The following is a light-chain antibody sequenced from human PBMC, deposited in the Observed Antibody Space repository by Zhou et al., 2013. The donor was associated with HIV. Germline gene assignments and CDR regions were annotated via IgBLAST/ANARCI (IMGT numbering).Light chain of an antibody. J-gene: IGKJ2*01. CDR3: QQYKSFPPT. CDR2: DIS. CDR1: QPIRTS. Sequence: DIQMAQSPSSLSASVGDTVTITCRASQPIRTSLAWIQQRPGKAPKSLIFDISTLQSGVPSRFSGSGFGSDFTLTISGLQPEDFATYYCQQYKSFPPTFGQGTRLEI. V-gene: IGKV1-16*01.